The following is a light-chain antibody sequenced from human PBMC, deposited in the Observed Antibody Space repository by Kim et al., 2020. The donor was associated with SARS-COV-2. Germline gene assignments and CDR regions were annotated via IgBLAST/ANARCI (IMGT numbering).Light chain of an antibody. CDR1: LSVSGL. CDR3: QRRSNWPPG. V-gene: IGKV3-11*01. CDR2: DAS. J-gene: IGKJ1*01. Sequence: EIVLTQSPATLSLFPGERAPLSCRASLSVSGLLAWYQQKPGQAPRLFIYDASNRATGIPARFSGSGSETDFTLTISSLEPEDFAVYYCQRRSNWPPGFGQGTKVEIK.